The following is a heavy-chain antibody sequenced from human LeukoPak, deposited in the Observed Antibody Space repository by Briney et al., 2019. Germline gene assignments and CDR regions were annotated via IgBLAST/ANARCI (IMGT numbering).Heavy chain of an antibody. CDR2: ISSSSSTI. CDR3: ARDLNLYDSSGYYPR. D-gene: IGHD3-22*01. Sequence: PGGSLRLSCAASGFIVSSNYMNWVRQAPGKGLEWVSYISSSSSTIYYADSVKGRFTISRDNAKNSLYLQMNSLRDEDTAVYYCARDLNLYDSSGYYPRWGQGTLVTVSS. J-gene: IGHJ4*02. CDR1: GFIVSSNY. V-gene: IGHV3-48*02.